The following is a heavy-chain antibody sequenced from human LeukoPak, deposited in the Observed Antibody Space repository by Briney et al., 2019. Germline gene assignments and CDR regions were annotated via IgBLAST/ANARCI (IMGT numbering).Heavy chain of an antibody. J-gene: IGHJ3*02. CDR3: VSSSDWPGACDI. Sequence: QPGGSLRLSCAATGFTFNNYLMTWVRQAPGKGLEWVANIKQDGNEKFYVDSVKGRFTNSRDNAKNSLYLQMNSLRVEDTALYCRVSSSDWPGACDIWGQGTMVTVTS. CDR1: GFTFNNYL. CDR2: IKQDGNEK. V-gene: IGHV3-7*01. D-gene: IGHD2-2*01.